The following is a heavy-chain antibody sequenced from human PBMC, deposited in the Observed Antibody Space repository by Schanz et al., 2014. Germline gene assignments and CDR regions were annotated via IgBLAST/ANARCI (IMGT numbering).Heavy chain of an antibody. Sequence: EVQLLESGGGLVQPGGSLRLSCTASGFTFSSYSMNWVRQAPGKGLEWVSTIGTSGGTNYAESVKGRFTISRDNSKNTVYIQMNSLRAEDTAVYYCARGGPAYYFDDWGQGTLVTVSS. CDR3: ARGGPAYYFDD. CDR1: GFTFSSYS. CDR2: IGTSGGT. J-gene: IGHJ4*02. V-gene: IGHV3-23*01.